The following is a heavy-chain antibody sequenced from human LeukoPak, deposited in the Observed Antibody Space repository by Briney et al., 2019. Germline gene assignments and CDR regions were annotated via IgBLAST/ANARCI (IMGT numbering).Heavy chain of an antibody. D-gene: IGHD3-16*01. Sequence: SETLSLTCTVSGGSISTYYWSWVRQPPGKGLEWIGSIYYSGSTYYNPSLKSRVTISVDTSKNQFSLKLSSVTAADTAVYYCARRIMTYMDVWGKGTTVTVSS. J-gene: IGHJ6*03. CDR3: ARRIMTYMDV. CDR1: GGSISTYY. CDR2: IYYSGST. V-gene: IGHV4-59*05.